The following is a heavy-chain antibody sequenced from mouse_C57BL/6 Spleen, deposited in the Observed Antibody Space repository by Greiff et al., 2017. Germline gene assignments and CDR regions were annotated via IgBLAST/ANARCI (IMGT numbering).Heavy chain of an antibody. CDR2: IYPRSGNT. CDR3: ARNYDYDGSSFAY. V-gene: IGHV1-81*01. CDR1: GYTFTSYG. J-gene: IGHJ3*01. D-gene: IGHD2-4*01. Sequence: QVQLKESGAELARPGASVKLSCKASGYTFTSYGISWVKQRTGQGLEWIGEIYPRSGNTYYNEKFKGKATLTADKSSSTAYMELRSLTSEDSAVYFCARNYDYDGSSFAYWGQGTLVTVSA.